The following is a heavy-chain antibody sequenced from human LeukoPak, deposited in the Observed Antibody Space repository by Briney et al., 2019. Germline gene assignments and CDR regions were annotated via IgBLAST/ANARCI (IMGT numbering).Heavy chain of an antibody. D-gene: IGHD3-22*01. V-gene: IGHV3-48*02. CDR3: ARAAPYYYDSSGYSAFDS. CDR1: GFTFRSYS. Sequence: PGGSLRLSCAASGFTFRSYSMHWIRQAPGKGLEWVSYISSTSSTIYYADSVKGRFTISRDNAKNSLYLQMNSLRDEDMAVYYCARAAPYYYDSSGYSAFDSWGQGTMVTVSA. CDR2: ISSTSSTI. J-gene: IGHJ3*02.